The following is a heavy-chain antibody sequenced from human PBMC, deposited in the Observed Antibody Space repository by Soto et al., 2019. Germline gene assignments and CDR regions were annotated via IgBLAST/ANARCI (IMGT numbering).Heavy chain of an antibody. J-gene: IGHJ4*02. Sequence: GESLKISCEASGYSFTNYWIGWVRQMPGKGLEWMGNIYPGDSDTRYSPSFQGQVIISADKSISTAYVQWSSLKASDTAMYYCARLGRGYFSEGRCDPPLWGRGTRVTLVS. CDR1: GYSFTNYW. D-gene: IGHD2-15*01. CDR2: IYPGDSDT. CDR3: ARLGRGYFSEGRCDPPL. V-gene: IGHV5-51*01.